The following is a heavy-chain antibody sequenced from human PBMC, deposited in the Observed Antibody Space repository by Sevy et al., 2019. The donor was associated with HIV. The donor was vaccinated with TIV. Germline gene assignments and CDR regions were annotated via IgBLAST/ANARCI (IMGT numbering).Heavy chain of an antibody. Sequence: GGSLRLSCAASGFTFSSYWMRWVRQAPGKGLVWVSRINSDGSSTSYADSVKGRFTISRDNAKNTLYLQMNSLRAEDTAVYYCARVRGIVVVPAAHYDAFDIWGQGTMVTVSS. CDR1: GFTFSSYW. D-gene: IGHD2-2*01. CDR3: ARVRGIVVVPAAHYDAFDI. V-gene: IGHV3-74*01. CDR2: INSDGSST. J-gene: IGHJ3*02.